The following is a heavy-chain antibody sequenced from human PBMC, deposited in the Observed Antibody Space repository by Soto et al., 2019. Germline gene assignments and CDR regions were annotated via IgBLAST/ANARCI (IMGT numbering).Heavy chain of an antibody. CDR2: IYYSGST. D-gene: IGHD1-26*01. J-gene: IGHJ4*02. CDR1: GGSISSYY. CDR3: AREAVGATSGYFDH. Sequence: SETLSLTCTVSGGSISSYYWSWIRQPPGKGLEWIGYIYYSGSTSYSPSLKSRVTISVDTSKNQFSLKLSSVTAADTAVYYCAREAVGATSGYFDHWGQGTLVTVS. V-gene: IGHV4-59*01.